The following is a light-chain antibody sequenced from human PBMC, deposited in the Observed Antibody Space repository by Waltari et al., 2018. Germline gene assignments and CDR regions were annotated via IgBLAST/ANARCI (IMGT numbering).Light chain of an antibody. CDR2: STN. Sequence: QTVVTQAPSFSVSPGGTVTLTCGLISGSVSTNFYPTWYQQTPGQAPRTLLYSTNTRSSGVPDRFSGSILGNKAALTITGAQADDESDYYCVLYMGSGISVFGGGTKLTVL. V-gene: IGLV8-61*01. CDR3: VLYMGSGISV. CDR1: SGSVSTNFY. J-gene: IGLJ3*02.